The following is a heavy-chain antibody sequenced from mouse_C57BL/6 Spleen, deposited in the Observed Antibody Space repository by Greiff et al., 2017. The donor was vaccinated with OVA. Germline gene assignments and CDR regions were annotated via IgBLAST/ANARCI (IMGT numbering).Heavy chain of an antibody. V-gene: IGHV5-9-1*02. Sequence: EVQGVESGEGLVKPGGSLKLSCAASGFTFSSYAMSWVRQTPEKRLEWVAYISSGGDYIYYADTVKGRFTISRDNARNTLYLQMSSLKSEDTAMYYCTRDGDSNLYYYAMDYWGQGTSVTVSS. D-gene: IGHD2-5*01. CDR2: ISSGGDYI. CDR3: TRDGDSNLYYYAMDY. CDR1: GFTFSSYA. J-gene: IGHJ4*01.